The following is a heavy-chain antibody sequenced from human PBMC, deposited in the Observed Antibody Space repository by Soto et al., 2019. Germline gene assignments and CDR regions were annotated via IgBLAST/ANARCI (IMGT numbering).Heavy chain of an antibody. Sequence: GESLKISCQTSGYTFTNYWSGWERQMPGAGLEWLGLIFPRDFDVRYSPYFERQVTYSPDRSTAPALLQWRSLEASDSALYFCARLVSPLQPIDSWGQGTPGTVSS. D-gene: IGHD4-4*01. CDR3: ARLVSPLQPIDS. J-gene: IGHJ5*01. CDR1: GYTFTNYW. CDR2: IFPRDFDV. V-gene: IGHV5-51*01.